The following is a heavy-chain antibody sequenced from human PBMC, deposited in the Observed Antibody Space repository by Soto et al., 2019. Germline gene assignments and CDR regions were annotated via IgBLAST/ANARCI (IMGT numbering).Heavy chain of an antibody. Sequence: HPGGSLRLSCAASGFTFSSYAMSWVRQAPGKGLEWVSAISGSGGSTYYADSVKGRFTISRDNSKNTLYLQMNSLRAEDTAVYYCAKDLLSYYDFWSGYLRSDYGYYYYGMDVWGQGTTVTVSS. V-gene: IGHV3-23*01. CDR3: AKDLLSYYDFWSGYLRSDYGYYYYGMDV. CDR1: GFTFSSYA. CDR2: ISGSGGST. J-gene: IGHJ6*02. D-gene: IGHD3-3*01.